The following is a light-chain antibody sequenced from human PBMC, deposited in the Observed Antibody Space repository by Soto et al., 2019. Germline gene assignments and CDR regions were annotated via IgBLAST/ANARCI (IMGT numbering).Light chain of an antibody. CDR1: SSNIGAGYD. J-gene: IGLJ1*01. V-gene: IGLV1-40*01. CDR2: GNS. CDR3: QSYDSSLSGSGV. Sequence: QSALTQPPSVSGAPGQRATISCTGSSSNIGAGYDVHWYQQLPGTAPKLLIYGNSNRPSGVPDRFSGSKSGTSASLAITGLQAEDEADYYCQSYDSSLSGSGVFGTGTRSPS.